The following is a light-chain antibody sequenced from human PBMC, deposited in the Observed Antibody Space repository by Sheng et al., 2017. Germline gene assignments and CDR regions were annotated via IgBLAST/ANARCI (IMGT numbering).Light chain of an antibody. V-gene: IGKV3-20*01. Sequence: EIVLTQSPGTLSLSPGERATLSCRASQSVSSSYLAWYQQKPGQAPRLLIYGASSRATGIPDRFSGSGSGTEFTLTISSQQSEDFAVYYCQQYSNWPRTFGQGTKLEI. CDR1: QSVSSSY. J-gene: IGKJ2*01. CDR2: GAS. CDR3: QQYSNWPRT.